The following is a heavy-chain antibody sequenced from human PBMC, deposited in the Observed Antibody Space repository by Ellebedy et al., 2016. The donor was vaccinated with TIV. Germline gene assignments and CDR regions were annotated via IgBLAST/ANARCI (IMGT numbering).Heavy chain of an antibody. D-gene: IGHD6-13*01. CDR2: ISPYNGYA. Sequence: ASVKVSCKASGYTFSTQGISWVRQAPGQGLEWMGWISPYNGYASYAQKFQGRVTMTTDTSTSTAYMELSRLESDDTAVYYCARVRRGSSGMDVWGQGTTVTVS. CDR1: GYTFSTQG. CDR3: ARVRRGSSGMDV. J-gene: IGHJ6*02. V-gene: IGHV1-18*01.